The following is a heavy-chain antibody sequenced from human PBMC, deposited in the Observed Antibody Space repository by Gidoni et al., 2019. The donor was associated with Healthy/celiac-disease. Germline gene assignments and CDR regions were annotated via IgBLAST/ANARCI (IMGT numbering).Heavy chain of an antibody. J-gene: IGHJ3*02. CDR2: IYYSGST. V-gene: IGHV4-59*01. Sequence: QAQLQESGPGLVKPSETLSLTCTVSGGSISSYYWSWIRQPPGKGLEWIGYIYYSGSTNYNPSLKSRVTISVDTSKNQFSLKLSSVTAADTAVYYCARILSGSYGDDAFDIWGQGTMVTVSS. CDR3: ARILSGSYGDDAFDI. D-gene: IGHD1-26*01. CDR1: GGSISSYY.